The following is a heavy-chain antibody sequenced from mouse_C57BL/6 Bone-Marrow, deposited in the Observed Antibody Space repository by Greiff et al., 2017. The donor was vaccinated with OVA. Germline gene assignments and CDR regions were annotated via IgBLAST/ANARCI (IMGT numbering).Heavy chain of an antibody. V-gene: IGHV1-81*01. D-gene: IGHD1-1*01. Sequence: QVQLKQSGAELARPGASVKLSCKASGYTFTSYGISWVKQRTGQGLEWIGEIYPRSGNTYYNEKFKGKATLTADKSSSTAYMQLRSLTSEDSAVYFSARGYYYGSSWYFDVWGTGTTVTVSS. CDR2: IYPRSGNT. J-gene: IGHJ1*03. CDR1: GYTFTSYG. CDR3: ARGYYYGSSWYFDV.